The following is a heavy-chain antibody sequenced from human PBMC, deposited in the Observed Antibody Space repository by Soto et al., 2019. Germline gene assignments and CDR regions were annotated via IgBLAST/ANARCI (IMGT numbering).Heavy chain of an antibody. D-gene: IGHD4-17*01. V-gene: IGHV3-33*01. CDR3: ARDLAYGDYYYYYGMDV. CDR2: IWYDGSNK. Sequence: PGGSLRLSCGASGFTFSSYGMHWVRQAPGKGLEWVAVIWYDGSNKYYADSVKGRFTISRDNSKNTLYLQMNSLRAEDTAVYYCARDLAYGDYYYYYGMDVWGQGTTVTVSS. CDR1: GFTFSSYG. J-gene: IGHJ6*02.